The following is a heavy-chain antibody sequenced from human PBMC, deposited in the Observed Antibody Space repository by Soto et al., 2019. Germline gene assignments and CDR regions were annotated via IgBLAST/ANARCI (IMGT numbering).Heavy chain of an antibody. Sequence: PGGSLRLSCAASGFTFNNYNMNWVRQAPGKGLEWVSYISSSGSTIYYEESVKGRFNNSRDNAKYLLYLQMNSLRAEDTAVYYCANNKNFKHWGQGTLVTVSS. D-gene: IGHD1-20*01. V-gene: IGHV3-48*01. CDR3: ANNKNFKH. CDR1: GFTFNNYN. CDR2: ISSSGSTI. J-gene: IGHJ1*01.